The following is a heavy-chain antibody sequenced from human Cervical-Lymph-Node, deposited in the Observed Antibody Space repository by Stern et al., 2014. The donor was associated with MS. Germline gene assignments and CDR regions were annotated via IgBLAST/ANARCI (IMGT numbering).Heavy chain of an antibody. CDR3: ARAVVLIAAVLGSAFEI. J-gene: IGHJ3*02. CDR1: GGTVSGHA. D-gene: IGHD2-15*01. Sequence: QVQLVQSGAEVKKPGSSVKVSCKASGGTVSGHAISWVRQAPGQGLVWMGDIIPIFGTANYAQKFQGRVTITADESTSTAYMELSSLRSDDTAVYYCARAVVLIAAVLGSAFEIWGQGTMVTVTS. V-gene: IGHV1-69*01. CDR2: IIPIFGTA.